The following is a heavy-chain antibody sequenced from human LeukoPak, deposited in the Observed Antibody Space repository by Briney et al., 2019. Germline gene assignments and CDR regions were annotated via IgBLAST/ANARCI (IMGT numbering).Heavy chain of an antibody. J-gene: IGHJ6*02. Sequence: PGGSLRLSCAASGFTFSSYWMHRVRQAPGKGLVWVSRINSDGSSTSYADSVKGRFTISRDNAKNTLYLQMNSLRAEDTAVYYCARGPFPIANYYYGMDVWGQGTTVTVSS. D-gene: IGHD6-13*01. CDR3: ARGPFPIANYYYGMDV. CDR1: GFTFSSYW. CDR2: INSDGSST. V-gene: IGHV3-74*01.